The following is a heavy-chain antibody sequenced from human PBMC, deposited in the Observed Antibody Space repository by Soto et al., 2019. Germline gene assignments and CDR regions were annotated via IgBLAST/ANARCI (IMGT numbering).Heavy chain of an antibody. V-gene: IGHV4-30-2*02. CDR2: IYHSGST. CDR1: GGSISSGGYS. J-gene: IGHJ3*02. D-gene: IGHD6-19*01. CDR3: ASAPTRIGVAGTYAFDI. Sequence: SETLSLTCTVSGGSISSGGYSWSWIRQPPGKGLEWIGYIYHSGSTYYNPSLKSRVTISVDTSKNQFSLKLSSVTAADTAVYYCASAPTRIGVAGTYAFDIWGQGTMVTVSS.